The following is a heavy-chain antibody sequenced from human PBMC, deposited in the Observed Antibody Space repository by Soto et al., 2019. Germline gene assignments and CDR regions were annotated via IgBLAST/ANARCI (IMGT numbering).Heavy chain of an antibody. D-gene: IGHD6-13*01. CDR3: DGGVFEGYFQH. J-gene: IGHJ1*01. V-gene: IGHV4-39*01. CDR1: GGSISSSGYY. Sequence: QLQLQESGPGLVKPSETLSLTCTVSGGSISSSGYYWGWIRQPPGKGLEWIGRIYYSGSTYYNPSLKSRVTISVDTSKNQFSLKLSSVTAADTAVYYCDGGVFEGYFQHWGQGTLVTVSS. CDR2: IYYSGST.